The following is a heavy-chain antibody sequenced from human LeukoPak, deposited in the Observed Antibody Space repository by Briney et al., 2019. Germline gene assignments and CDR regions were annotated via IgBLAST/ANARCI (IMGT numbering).Heavy chain of an antibody. CDR2: ISAFNGNA. J-gene: IGHJ6*03. D-gene: IGHD3-10*01. V-gene: IGHV1-18*01. CDR3: ALAGGAYYYYYYMDV. CDR1: GYIFTTYA. Sequence: ASVTVSCKASGYIFTTYAITWVRQAPGQGLEWMGGISAFNGNANYAQKFQGRVTPTTDTSTRTAYMELRSLRSEDTAVYYCALAGGAYYYYYYMDVWGKGTTVTVSS.